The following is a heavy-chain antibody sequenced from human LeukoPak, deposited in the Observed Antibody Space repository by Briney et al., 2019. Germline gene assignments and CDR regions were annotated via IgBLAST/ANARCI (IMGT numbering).Heavy chain of an antibody. CDR1: GGTSSNYP. D-gene: IGHD3-10*01. J-gene: IGHJ4*02. Sequence: ASVKVSCKASGGTSSNYPFNWVRQAPGQEFEWMGSIIPSFGAPAYAQKFEDRITLTADKSTGTVYMELSSLRSDDTAFYYCARGSKYYYASGSFSADYWGQGSLVSVSS. V-gene: IGHV1-69*06. CDR2: IIPSFGAP. CDR3: ARGSKYYYASGSFSADY.